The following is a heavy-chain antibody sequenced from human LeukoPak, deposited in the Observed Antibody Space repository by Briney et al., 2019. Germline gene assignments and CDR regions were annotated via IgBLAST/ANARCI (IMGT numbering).Heavy chain of an antibody. CDR1: GVSISSYY. V-gene: IGHV4-59*01. J-gene: IGHJ5*02. CDR2: IYYSGST. Sequence: PSETLSLTCTVSGVSISSYYWSWIRQPPGKGLEWIGHIYYSGSTNYNPSLKSRVTISVDASKNQFSLKLTSVTAADTAIYYCAREPTRETNLNWFDPWGQGTLVTVSS. CDR3: AREPTRETNLNWFDP. D-gene: IGHD1-1*01.